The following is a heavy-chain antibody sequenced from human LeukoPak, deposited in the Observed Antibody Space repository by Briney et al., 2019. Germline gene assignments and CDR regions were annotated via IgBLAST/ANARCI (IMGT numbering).Heavy chain of an antibody. CDR3: ARDRVVVVAADNYYYYMDV. CDR2: INPNSGGT. CDR1: GYTFTGYY. Sequence: ASVKVSCKASGYTFTGYYMHWVRQAPGQGLEWMGWINPNSGGTNYAQKFQGRVTMTRDTSISTAYMELSRLRSDDTAVYYCARDRVVVVAADNYYYYMDVWGKGTTVTVSS. J-gene: IGHJ6*03. D-gene: IGHD2-15*01. V-gene: IGHV1-2*02.